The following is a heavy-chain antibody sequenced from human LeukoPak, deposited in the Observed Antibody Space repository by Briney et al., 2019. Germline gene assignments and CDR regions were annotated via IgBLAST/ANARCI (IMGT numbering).Heavy chain of an antibody. V-gene: IGHV4-39*02. J-gene: IGHJ4*02. D-gene: IGHD3-10*01. CDR3: ARDITMVRGVKGGY. CDR2: IYYSGST. Sequence: PSETLSLTCTVSGGSISSSSYYWGWIRQPPGKGLEWIGSIYYSGSTYYNPSLKSRVTISVDPSKNQFSLKLSSVTAADTAVYYCARDITMVRGVKGGYWGQGTLVTVSS. CDR1: GGSISSSSYY.